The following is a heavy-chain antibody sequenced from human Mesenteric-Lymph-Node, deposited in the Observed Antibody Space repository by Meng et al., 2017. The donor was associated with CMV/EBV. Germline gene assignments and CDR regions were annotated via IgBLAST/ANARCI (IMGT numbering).Heavy chain of an antibody. J-gene: IGHJ3*02. CDR3: ARLTGAFDI. CDR2: ISSTSSYI. Sequence: GESLKISCAASGFIFSSDTMNWVRQAPGKGLEWVSSISSTSSYIYYADSVKGRFTISRDNSKNTLYLQMNSLRAEDTAVYYCARLTGAFDIWGQGTMVTVSS. CDR1: GFIFSSDT. V-gene: IGHV3-21*01.